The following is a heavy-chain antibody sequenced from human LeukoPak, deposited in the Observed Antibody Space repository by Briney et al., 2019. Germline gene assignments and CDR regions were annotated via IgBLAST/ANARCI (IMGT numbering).Heavy chain of an antibody. CDR2: ISGSGGST. Sequence: GGSLRLSCAASGFTFSSYAMSWVRQAPGKGLEWVSAISGSGGSTYYADSVKGRFTISRDNSKNTLYLQMNSLRAEDTAVYYCARGLGYSSSWTLDYWGQGTLVTVSS. CDR3: ARGLGYSSSWTLDY. D-gene: IGHD6-13*01. V-gene: IGHV3-23*01. CDR1: GFTFSSYA. J-gene: IGHJ4*02.